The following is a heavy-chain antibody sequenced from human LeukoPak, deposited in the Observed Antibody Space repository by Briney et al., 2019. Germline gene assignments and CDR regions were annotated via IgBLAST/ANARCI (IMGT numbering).Heavy chain of an antibody. D-gene: IGHD3-22*01. CDR1: GGTFSSYA. J-gene: IGHJ4*02. CDR3: ARDLSSSGYYPYYFDY. V-gene: IGHV1-69*01. CDR2: IIPIFGTA. Sequence: SVKVSCKASGGTFSSYAISWVRQAPGQGLEWMGGIIPIFGTANYAQKFQGRVTITADESTSTAYMELSSLGSEDTAVYYCARDLSSSGYYPYYFDYWGQGTLVTVSS.